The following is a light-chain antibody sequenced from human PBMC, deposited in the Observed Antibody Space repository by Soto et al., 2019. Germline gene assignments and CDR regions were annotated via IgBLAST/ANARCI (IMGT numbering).Light chain of an antibody. CDR1: QSIASY. V-gene: IGKV1-39*01. CDR3: QKYNSAPHT. J-gene: IGKJ2*01. CDR2: AAS. Sequence: DIQMTQSPFSLSASVGDRFTITCRASQSIASYLNWYQQKPGKGPRLLIFAASSLQAGVPSRFSGSGSGTDFTLTISSLQPEDVATYYCQKYNSAPHTFGQGTKVDIK.